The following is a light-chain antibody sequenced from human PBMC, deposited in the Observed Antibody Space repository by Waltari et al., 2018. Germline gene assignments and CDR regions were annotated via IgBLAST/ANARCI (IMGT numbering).Light chain of an antibody. Sequence: EIVMTQSPATLSVSPGERVTLSCRASQSVSSNLAWYQQKPGQAPRLLIYDSSTRATGTAARFSGSGSGTEFTLTITGLQSEDFALYYCQQYNNWPPLTFGGGTKVETK. CDR3: QQYNNWPPLT. J-gene: IGKJ4*01. CDR1: QSVSSN. V-gene: IGKV3-15*01. CDR2: DSS.